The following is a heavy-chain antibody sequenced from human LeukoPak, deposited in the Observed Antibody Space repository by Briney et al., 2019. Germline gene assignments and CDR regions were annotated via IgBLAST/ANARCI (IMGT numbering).Heavy chain of an antibody. Sequence: GGSLRLSCAASGFTFNTAWLSWFRQAPGKGLERVGRIKSKSDGGTAEYTAPVRGRFIISRDDSRNMMYLQMNSLRTEDTAVYYCTTGSIFGVATYAEDYWGQGTLVTVSS. CDR1: GFTFNTAW. D-gene: IGHD3-3*01. CDR2: IKSKSDGGTA. J-gene: IGHJ4*02. V-gene: IGHV3-15*01. CDR3: TTGSIFGVATYAEDY.